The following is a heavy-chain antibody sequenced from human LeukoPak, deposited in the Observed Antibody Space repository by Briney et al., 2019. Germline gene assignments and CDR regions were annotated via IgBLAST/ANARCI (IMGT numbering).Heavy chain of an antibody. CDR2: ISGSGGST. V-gene: IGHV3-23*01. CDR1: GFTFSSYA. D-gene: IGHD5-18*01. Sequence: GGSLRLSCAASGFTFSSYAMSWVRQAPGKGLEWVSAISGSGGSTYYADSVKGRFTISRDNSKNTLYLQMNSLRAEDTAVYYCAKDRGYSYGPRHIDYWGQGTRSPSPQ. CDR3: AKDRGYSYGPRHIDY. J-gene: IGHJ4*02.